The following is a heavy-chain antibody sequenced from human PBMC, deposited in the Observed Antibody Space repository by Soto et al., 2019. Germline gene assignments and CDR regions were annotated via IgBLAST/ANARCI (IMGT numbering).Heavy chain of an antibody. D-gene: IGHD2-15*01. J-gene: IGHJ3*02. CDR3: APHVSCSGGSCQYDAFAI. CDR2: VTADGGT. V-gene: IGHV3-23*01. Sequence: EVQVLESGGGLVQPGGSLRLSCEGSGFTVSSHAMTWIRQAPGKGPEWVSTVTADGGTYYADSVKGRFAMSRDTSENTLCVQGRRVGGEGAAAYYCAPHVSCSGGSCQYDAFAIRGQGTMVTVSS. CDR1: GFTVSSHA.